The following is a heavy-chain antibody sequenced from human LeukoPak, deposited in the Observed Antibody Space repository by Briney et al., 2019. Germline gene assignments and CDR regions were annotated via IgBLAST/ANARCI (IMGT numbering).Heavy chain of an antibody. D-gene: IGHD2-15*01. CDR2: INHSGST. CDR3: ARVCSSGRCLDY. V-gene: IGHV4-38-2*02. Sequence: PSETLSLTCTVSGYSISSGYYWAWMRQPPGKGLEWIGSINHSGSTYYNPSLKSRVTVSVDTSKNQVSLRMSSVSAADTAVYYCARVCSSGRCLDYWGQGTLVTVSS. J-gene: IGHJ4*02. CDR1: GYSISSGYY.